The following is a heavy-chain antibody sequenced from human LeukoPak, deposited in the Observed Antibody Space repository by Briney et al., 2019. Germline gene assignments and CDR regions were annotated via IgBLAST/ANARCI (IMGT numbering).Heavy chain of an antibody. Sequence: SETLSLTCTVSGGSINSGGYYWSWIRQHPGKGLEWIGYIYYSGSTYYNPSLKSRVTISVDTSKNQFSLKLSSVTAADTAVYYCARDAEYYYGSGGYSSGIDVWGQGTTVTVSS. V-gene: IGHV4-31*03. CDR1: GGSINSGGYY. CDR2: IYYSGST. J-gene: IGHJ6*02. D-gene: IGHD3-10*01. CDR3: ARDAEYYYGSGGYSSGIDV.